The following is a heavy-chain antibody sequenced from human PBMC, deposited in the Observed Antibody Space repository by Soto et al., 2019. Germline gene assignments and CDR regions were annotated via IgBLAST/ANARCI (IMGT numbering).Heavy chain of an antibody. V-gene: IGHV3-30*18. CDR1: GFTFSTYA. CDR2: ISNDGSNN. J-gene: IGHJ4*02. CDR3: AKRKRGAPVSYFDY. Sequence: QVQLVESGGGVVQPGRSLRLSCSASGFTFSTYAMDWVRQAPGKGLEWVAVISNDGSNNYYGDSVKGRFTISRDNSKNMLYLQMNSLRAEDTAVYYCAKRKRGAPVSYFDYWGQGTLVTVSS. D-gene: IGHD1-26*01.